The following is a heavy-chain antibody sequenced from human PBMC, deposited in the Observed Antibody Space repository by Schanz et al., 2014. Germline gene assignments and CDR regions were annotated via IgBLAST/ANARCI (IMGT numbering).Heavy chain of an antibody. CDR2: INGYNGHT. D-gene: IGHD3-22*01. CDR1: GYTFTNFF. V-gene: IGHV1-8*02. J-gene: IGHJ6*02. CDR3: ARDDRAYYYGMDV. Sequence: QVHLVQSGAEVHKPGASVKVSCKASGYTFTNFFLHWVRQAPGLGLEWMGWINGYNGHTLYAQKFQGRVTMTRNTSISTVYMELSRVTYEDTAVYYCARDDRAYYYGMDVWGQGTTVNGSS.